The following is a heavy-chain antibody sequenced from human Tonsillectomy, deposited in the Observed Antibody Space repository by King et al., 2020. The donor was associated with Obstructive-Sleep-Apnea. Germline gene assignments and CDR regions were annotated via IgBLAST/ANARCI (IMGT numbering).Heavy chain of an antibody. CDR3: ARVDILTGYYFDY. J-gene: IGHJ4*02. V-gene: IGHV4-59*01. D-gene: IGHD3-9*01. CDR2: IYYSGRT. CDR1: GGSISSYY. Sequence: QLQESGPGLVKPSETLSLTCTVSGGSISSYYWSWMRQPPGKGLEGRGYIYYSGRTNYNPSLKSRVTISVDTSKNQFSLKLSSVTAADTAVYYCARVDILTGYYFDYWGQGTLVTVSS.